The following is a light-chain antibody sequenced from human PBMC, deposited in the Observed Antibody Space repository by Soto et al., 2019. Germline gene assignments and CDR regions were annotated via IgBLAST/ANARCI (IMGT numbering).Light chain of an antibody. CDR3: QQYYGTPYT. J-gene: IGKJ2*01. V-gene: IGKV4-1*01. Sequence: DIQMTQSPSSLAVSLGERATINCKSSQSVLYNSNNKNYLAWYQQKPGQPPKLLIYWASTRESGVPDRFSGSGSGTDFTLTISSLQAEDVAVYYCQQYYGTPYTFGQGTKLEIK. CDR1: QSVLYNSNNKNY. CDR2: WAS.